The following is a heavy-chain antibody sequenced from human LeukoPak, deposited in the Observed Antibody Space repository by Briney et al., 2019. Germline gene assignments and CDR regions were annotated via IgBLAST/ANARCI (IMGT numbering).Heavy chain of an antibody. CDR1: GGSISSYY. CDR2: IYTSGST. Sequence: SETLSLTCTVSGGSISSYYWSWIRQPPGKGLEWIGYIYTSGSTNYNPSLKSRVTISVDTSKNQFSLKLSSVTAADTAVYYCARHLYDFWSGPKPYYFDYWGQGTLVTVSS. CDR3: ARHLYDFWSGPKPYYFDY. J-gene: IGHJ4*02. D-gene: IGHD3-3*01. V-gene: IGHV4-4*09.